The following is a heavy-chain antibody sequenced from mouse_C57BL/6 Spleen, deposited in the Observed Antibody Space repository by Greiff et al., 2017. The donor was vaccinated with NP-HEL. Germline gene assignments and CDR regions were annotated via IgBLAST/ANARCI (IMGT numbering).Heavy chain of an antibody. D-gene: IGHD2-3*01. Sequence: QVQLKESGAELVKPGASVKVSCKASGYTFTSYWMHWVKQRPGQGLEWIGRIHPSDSDTNYNQKFKGKATLTVDKSSSTTYMQLSSLTSEDSAVYYCAIWGWASPFAYWGQGTLVTVSA. CDR2: IHPSDSDT. CDR1: GYTFTSYW. V-gene: IGHV1-74*01. J-gene: IGHJ3*01. CDR3: AIWGWASPFAY.